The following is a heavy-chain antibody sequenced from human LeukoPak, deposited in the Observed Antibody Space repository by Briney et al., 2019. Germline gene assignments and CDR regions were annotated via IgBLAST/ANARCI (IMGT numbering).Heavy chain of an antibody. V-gene: IGHV1-2*02. D-gene: IGHD7-27*01. J-gene: IGHJ3*02. CDR2: INPNSGGT. Sequence: ASVKVSCKASGCTFTGYYMHWVRQAPGQGLEWMGWINPNSGGTNYAQKFQGRVTMTRDTSISTAYMELSRLRSDDTAVYYCAREGTGKDAFDIWGQGTMVTVSS. CDR3: AREGTGKDAFDI. CDR1: GCTFTGYY.